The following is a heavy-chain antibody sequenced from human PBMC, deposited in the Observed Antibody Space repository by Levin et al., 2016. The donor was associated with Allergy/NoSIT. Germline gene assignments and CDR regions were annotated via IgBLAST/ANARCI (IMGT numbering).Heavy chain of an antibody. CDR3: ARVDDGVAAGSH. J-gene: IGHJ4*02. Sequence: WIRQPPGKGLECISYINNIGNTVHYADSVKGRFTISRDNVKNSLFLQMNSLRDEDTAVYYCARVDDGVAAGSHWGQGTLVTVSS. CDR2: INNIGNTV. V-gene: IGHV3-48*02. D-gene: IGHD6-13*01.